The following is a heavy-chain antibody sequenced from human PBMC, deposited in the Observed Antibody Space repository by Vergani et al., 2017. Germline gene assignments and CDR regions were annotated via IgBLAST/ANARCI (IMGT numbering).Heavy chain of an antibody. Sequence: QVQLQESGPGLVKPSETLSLTCTVSGGSLSSYYWSWIRQPPGKGLEWIGYIYYSGSTNYNPSLKSRVTISVDTSKNQFSLKLSSVTAADTAVYYCAGRGYSYGFLKSYYYYGMDVWGQGTTVTVSS. CDR3: AGRGYSYGFLKSYYYYGMDV. D-gene: IGHD5-18*01. J-gene: IGHJ6*02. CDR1: GGSLSSYY. CDR2: IYYSGST. V-gene: IGHV4-59*01.